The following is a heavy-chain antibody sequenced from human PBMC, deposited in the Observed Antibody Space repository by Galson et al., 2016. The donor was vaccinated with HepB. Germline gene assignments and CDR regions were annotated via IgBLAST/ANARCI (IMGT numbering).Heavy chain of an antibody. V-gene: IGHV4-4*02. D-gene: IGHD2-21*01. J-gene: IGHJ4*02. Sequence: SETLSLTCTVSGGSISIGYWWSWVRQPPGKGLEWTGEIYHGGSPSYNPSLKSRVTMSVDKSRNQFSLKLTSVTAADTAMYYCARNGDYSLDYWGQGTLVTVSS. CDR1: GGSISIGYW. CDR3: ARNGDYSLDY. CDR2: IYHGGSP.